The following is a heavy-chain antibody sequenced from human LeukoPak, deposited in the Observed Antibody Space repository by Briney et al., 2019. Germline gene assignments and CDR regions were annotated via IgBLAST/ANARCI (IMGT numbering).Heavy chain of an antibody. CDR3: ARRGSSSPFANWFDP. Sequence: GESLKISCKGSGYSFTSYWIGWVRQMPGKGLEWMGIIYPGDSDTRYSPSFQGQVTISADKSISTAYLQWSSLKASDTATYYCARRGSSSPFANWFDPWGQGTLVTVSS. D-gene: IGHD6-6*01. J-gene: IGHJ5*02. V-gene: IGHV5-51*01. CDR2: IYPGDSDT. CDR1: GYSFTSYW.